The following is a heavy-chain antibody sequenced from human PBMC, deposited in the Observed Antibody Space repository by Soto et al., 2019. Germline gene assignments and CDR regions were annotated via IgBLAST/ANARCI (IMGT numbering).Heavy chain of an antibody. J-gene: IGHJ4*02. D-gene: IGHD3-16*02. CDR2: SYHSGTT. V-gene: IGHV4-38-2*02. Sequence: PSETLSLTCTVSGYSITNGYYWGWVRQSPGRGLEWIGTSYHSGTTYYNPSLKSRVTISVDTSKNQFSLKLSSVTAADTAVYYCATLTPPFDYWGQGTLVTVSS. CDR1: GYSITNGYY. CDR3: ATLTPPFDY.